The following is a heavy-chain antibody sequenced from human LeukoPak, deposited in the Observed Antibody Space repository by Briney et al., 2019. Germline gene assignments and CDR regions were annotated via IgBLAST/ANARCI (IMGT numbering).Heavy chain of an antibody. D-gene: IGHD6-13*01. Sequence: SETLSLTCTVSGGSISSYYWSWIRQPPGKGLEWIGYIYYSGCTNYNPSLKSRVTISVDTSKNQFSLKLSSVTAADTAVYYCARHKGLDSSSHYYYYGMDVWGQGTTVTVSS. J-gene: IGHJ6*02. CDR1: GGSISSYY. CDR3: ARHKGLDSSSHYYYYGMDV. CDR2: IYYSGCT. V-gene: IGHV4-59*08.